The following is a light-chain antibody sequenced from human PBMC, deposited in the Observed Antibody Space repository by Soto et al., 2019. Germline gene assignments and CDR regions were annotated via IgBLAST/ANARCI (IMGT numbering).Light chain of an antibody. Sequence: NFMLTQPHSVSESPGKTVTISCTGSSGSIASNYVQWYQQRPGSAPTTVIYEDNQRPSGVPDRFSGSIDSSSNSASLTISGLKTEDEADYCCQSYDSSNPWVFGGGTKVTVL. V-gene: IGLV6-57*02. CDR2: EDN. CDR3: QSYDSSNPWV. J-gene: IGLJ3*02. CDR1: SGSIASNY.